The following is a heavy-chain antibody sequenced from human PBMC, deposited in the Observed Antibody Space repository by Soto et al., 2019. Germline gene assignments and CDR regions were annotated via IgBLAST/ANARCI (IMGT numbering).Heavy chain of an antibody. CDR1: GFTFNTHG. CDR3: ARIDAYCDYVTDY. Sequence: VELVESGGGVVQPGGSLRLSCAASGFTFNTHGMHWVRQAPGKGLEWVAVIWYDGSQRYYADFVRGRFTISRDNSQNTLYLQMTSLRAEDTAVYYCARIDAYCDYVTDYWGQGALVTVSS. V-gene: IGHV3-33*01. J-gene: IGHJ4*02. D-gene: IGHD4-17*01. CDR2: IWYDGSQR.